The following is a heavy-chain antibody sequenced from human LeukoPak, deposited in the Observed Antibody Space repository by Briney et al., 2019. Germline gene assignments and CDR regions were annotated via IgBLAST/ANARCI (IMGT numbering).Heavy chain of an antibody. Sequence: GGSLRLSCAASGFTLSSYSMKWVRQAPGKGVEWVSSISSSRSYIYYADSVKGRFTISRDNAKNSLYLQMNSLRAEDTAVYYCARVLSRDYGSGSYSYYDSSGYYSTWGQGTLVTVSS. D-gene: IGHD3-22*01. CDR1: GFTLSSYS. CDR3: ARVLSRDYGSGSYSYYDSSGYYST. J-gene: IGHJ5*02. V-gene: IGHV3-21*01. CDR2: ISSSRSYI.